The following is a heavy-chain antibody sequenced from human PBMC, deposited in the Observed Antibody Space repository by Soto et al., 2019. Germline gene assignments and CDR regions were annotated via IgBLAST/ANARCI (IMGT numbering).Heavy chain of an antibody. CDR2: IYYSGST. V-gene: IGHV4-59*01. CDR3: ARSLSIVGASLYNWFDP. J-gene: IGHJ5*02. CDR1: GGSISSYY. D-gene: IGHD1-26*01. Sequence: SETLSLTCTVSGGSISSYYWSWIRQPPGKGLEWIGYIYYSGSTNYNPSLKSRVTISVDTSKNQFSLKLSSVTAADTTVYYCARSLSIVGASLYNWFDPWGQGTLVTVSS.